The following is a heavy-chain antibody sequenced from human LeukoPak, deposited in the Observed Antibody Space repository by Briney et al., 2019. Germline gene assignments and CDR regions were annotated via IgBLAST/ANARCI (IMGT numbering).Heavy chain of an antibody. D-gene: IGHD2-8*01. V-gene: IGHV3-23*01. J-gene: IGHJ5*02. CDR3: AKDVRRCNGACT. CDR1: GFSFSTYS. CDR2: ISASGGDT. Sequence: GGSLRLSCAASGFSFSTYSFRWVRQAPGKGLEWVSGISASGGDTFYADSVKGRFTISRDNSKNTLSLQMNSLRVEDTAIYYCAKDVRRCNGACTWGQGTLVTVSS.